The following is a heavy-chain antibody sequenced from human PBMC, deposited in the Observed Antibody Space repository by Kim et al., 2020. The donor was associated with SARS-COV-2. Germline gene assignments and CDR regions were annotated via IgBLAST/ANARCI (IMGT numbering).Heavy chain of an antibody. J-gene: IGHJ4*02. D-gene: IGHD3-22*01. CDR2: ISSSSSYI. CDR3: ARDQRPARWYYDSSGPNAFDY. CDR1: GFTFSSYS. Sequence: GGSLRLSCAASGFTFSSYSMNWVRQAPGKGLEWVSSISSSSSYIYYADSVKGRFTISRDNAKNSLYLQMNSLRAEDTAVYYCARDQRPARWYYDSSGPNAFDYWGQGTLVTVSS. V-gene: IGHV3-21*01.